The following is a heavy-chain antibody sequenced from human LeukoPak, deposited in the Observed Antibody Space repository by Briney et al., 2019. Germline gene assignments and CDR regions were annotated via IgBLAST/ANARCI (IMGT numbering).Heavy chain of an antibody. CDR3: ATGYSGYDFTDAFDI. Sequence: ASVKVSCKASGYTFTGYYMHWVRQAPGQGLEWMGWINPNSGGTNYAQKFQGRVTMTRDTSISTAYMELSRLRSEDTAVYYCATGYSGYDFTDAFDIWGQGTMVTVSS. CDR1: GYTFTGYY. J-gene: IGHJ3*02. D-gene: IGHD5-12*01. CDR2: INPNSGGT. V-gene: IGHV1-2*02.